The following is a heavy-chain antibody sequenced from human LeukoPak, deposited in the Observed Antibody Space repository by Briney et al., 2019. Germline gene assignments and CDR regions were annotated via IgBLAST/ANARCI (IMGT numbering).Heavy chain of an antibody. V-gene: IGHV3-23*01. CDR1: GFTFSSYA. J-gene: IGHJ4*02. CDR2: ISGSGGST. CDR3: AKDLGSGSYYIVYYFDY. Sequence: PGGSLRLSCAASGFTFSSYAMSRVRQAPGKGLEWVSAISGSGGSTYYADSVKGRFTTSRDNSKNTLYLQMNSLRAEDTAVYYCAKDLGSGSYYIVYYFDYWGQGTLVTVSS. D-gene: IGHD1-26*01.